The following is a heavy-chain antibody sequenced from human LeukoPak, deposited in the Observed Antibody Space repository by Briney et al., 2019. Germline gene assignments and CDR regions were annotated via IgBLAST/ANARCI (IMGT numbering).Heavy chain of an antibody. V-gene: IGHV3-64D*09. CDR3: VKDWVATIVAPRHFDY. J-gene: IGHJ4*02. Sequence: GESLKISCSASGFTFSCCAMHWVRLAPGTGLEYVSGTSSNGGTTYYADSMKGRFTISRDNSKNTLYLQMSSLRPEDTAVYYCVKDWVATIVAPRHFDYWGQGTLVTVSS. CDR2: TSSNGGTT. CDR1: GFTFSCCA. D-gene: IGHD5-24*01.